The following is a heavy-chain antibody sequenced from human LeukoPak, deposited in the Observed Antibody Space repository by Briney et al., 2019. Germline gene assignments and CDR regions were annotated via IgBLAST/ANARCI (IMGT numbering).Heavy chain of an antibody. CDR3: TRVGYIDEGIDY. D-gene: IGHD5-24*01. CDR2: VKQDESEK. J-gene: IGHJ4*02. CDR1: GFTFSNYW. Sequence: GGSLRLSCAASGFTFSNYWMSWVRQAPGKGLEWVASVKQDESEKYYVDSVKGRFTISRDKAKNSLYLQMNSLRAEDTAIYYCTRVGYIDEGIDYWGQGTLVTVSS. V-gene: IGHV3-7*04.